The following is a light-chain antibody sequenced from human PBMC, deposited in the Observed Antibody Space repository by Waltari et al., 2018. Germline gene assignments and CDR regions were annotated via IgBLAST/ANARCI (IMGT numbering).Light chain of an antibody. Sequence: QLVLTQSPSASASLGASVKLTCTLSSGHSTNVIAWLQKRPEEGPRYLLKVNSDGSHNKGDEIPDRFSGSSYGAERYLTISSRQSEDEADYYCQTGGHGTWVFGGGTKLTVL. CDR1: SGHSTNV. CDR3: QTGGHGTWV. V-gene: IGLV4-69*01. J-gene: IGLJ3*02. CDR2: VNSDGSH.